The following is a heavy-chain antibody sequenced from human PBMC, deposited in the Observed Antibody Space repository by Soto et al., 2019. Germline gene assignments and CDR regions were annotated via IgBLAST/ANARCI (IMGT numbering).Heavy chain of an antibody. V-gene: IGHV1-69*06. D-gene: IGHD2-21*02. J-gene: IGHJ4*02. CDR1: KTTFSDYG. Sequence: QVQLVQSGPEVKKPGSSVNISCTAPKTTFSDYGLNWVRQAPGQGLEWMGGIIPVLGTINYAQKFQGRVTITADKSSNTVYMAVSSLTSEDTAVYYCASGTLCCAGDCYFEHWGLGTVVTVSS. CDR2: IIPVLGTI. CDR3: ASGTLCCAGDCYFEH.